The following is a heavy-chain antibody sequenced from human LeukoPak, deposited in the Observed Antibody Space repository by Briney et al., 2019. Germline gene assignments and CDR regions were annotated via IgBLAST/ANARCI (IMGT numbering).Heavy chain of an antibody. CDR2: IYHSGST. D-gene: IGHD6-19*01. Sequence: PSETLSLTCTVSGGSISSGGYYWSWIRQPPGKGLEWIGYIYHSGSTYYNPSLKSRVTISVDRSKNQFSLKLSSVTAADTAVYYCARDSGGKLGYWGQGALVTVSS. V-gene: IGHV4-30-2*01. J-gene: IGHJ4*02. CDR3: ARDSGGKLGY. CDR1: GGSISSGGYY.